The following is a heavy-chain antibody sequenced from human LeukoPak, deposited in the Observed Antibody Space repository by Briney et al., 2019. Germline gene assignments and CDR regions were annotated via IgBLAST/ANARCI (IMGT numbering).Heavy chain of an antibody. CDR1: GVSISNYY. CDR2: THYSGST. Sequence: SETLSLTCTVSGVSISNYYWSWIRQPPGKGLEWIGYTHYSGSTNYNSSLKSRVTTSVDTSKNQFSLKLSSVTAADTAVYYCARDGSGWPLGYWGQGILVTVSS. V-gene: IGHV4-59*01. J-gene: IGHJ4*02. D-gene: IGHD6-19*01. CDR3: ARDGSGWPLGY.